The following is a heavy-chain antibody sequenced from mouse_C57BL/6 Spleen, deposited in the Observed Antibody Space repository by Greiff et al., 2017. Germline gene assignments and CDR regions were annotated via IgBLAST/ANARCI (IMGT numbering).Heavy chain of an antibody. CDR3: AREDDYGGRLDY. V-gene: IGHV1-50*01. CDR1: GYTFTRYW. J-gene: IGHJ2*01. Sequence: QVQLQQPGAELVKPGASVKLSCKASGYTFTRYWMQWVKQRPGQGLEWIGEIDPSGSYTNYNQKFKGKATLTVDKSSRTAYMQLSSLTSEDSAVYYCAREDDYGGRLDYWGQGTTLTVSA. D-gene: IGHD2-4*01. CDR2: IDPSGSYT.